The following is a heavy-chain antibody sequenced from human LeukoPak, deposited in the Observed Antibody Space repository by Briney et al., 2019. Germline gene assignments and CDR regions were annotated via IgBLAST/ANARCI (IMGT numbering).Heavy chain of an antibody. CDR1: GFAFTDCA. Sequence: GGSLRLSCVASGFAFTDCAMSWVRQAPGKGLEWVSTVSDGGDITYYADSVRGRFTISRDNSKNTLYLQMNSLRAEDTALYYCAKDRMDSSSSNYWGQGTLVTVSS. V-gene: IGHV3-23*01. D-gene: IGHD6-6*01. J-gene: IGHJ4*02. CDR3: AKDRMDSSSSNY. CDR2: VSDGGDIT.